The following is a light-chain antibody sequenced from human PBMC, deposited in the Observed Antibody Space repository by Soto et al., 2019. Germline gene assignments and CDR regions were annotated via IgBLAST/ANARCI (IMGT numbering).Light chain of an antibody. V-gene: IGLV2-14*01. CDR2: DVN. Sequence: QSALTQPASVSGSPGQSITISCTGTSSDVGGYNYVSWYQQHPGKAPKLMIYDVNNRPSGVSNRFSGSKSGNTASLTISGLQAEDEADYYCSSYASGSLVVFGGGTKVTVL. CDR3: SSYASGSLVV. CDR1: SSDVGGYNY. J-gene: IGLJ2*01.